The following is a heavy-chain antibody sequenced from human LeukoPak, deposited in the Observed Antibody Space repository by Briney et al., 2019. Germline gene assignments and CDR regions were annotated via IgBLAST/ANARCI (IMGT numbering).Heavy chain of an antibody. V-gene: IGHV3-48*03. J-gene: IGHJ4*02. CDR3: ASWALWFKLGGD. CDR2: ISSSGSTI. CDR1: GFTFSSYE. D-gene: IGHD3-10*01. Sequence: GGSLRLSCAASGFTFSSYEMNWVRQAPGKGLEWVSYISSSGSTIYYADSVKGRFTISRDNAKNSLYLQMNSLRAEDTAVYYCASWALWFKLGGDWGQGTLVTVSS.